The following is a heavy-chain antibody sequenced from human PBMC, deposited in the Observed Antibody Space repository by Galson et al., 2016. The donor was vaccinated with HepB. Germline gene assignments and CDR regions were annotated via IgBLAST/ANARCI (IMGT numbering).Heavy chain of an antibody. J-gene: IGHJ5*02. Sequence: GTSTTSNVNWVRQAPGKGLEWMGGFIPLLGTTKYAEKFQGRLTITADASTGTAFMELRGLNSEDSAMYFCARGTHPYYGSGSYWPIAWFDTWGQGTLVTVSS. V-gene: IGHV1-69*16. D-gene: IGHD3-10*01. CDR1: GTSTTSN. CDR2: FIPLLGTT. CDR3: ARGTHPYYGSGSYWPIAWFDT.